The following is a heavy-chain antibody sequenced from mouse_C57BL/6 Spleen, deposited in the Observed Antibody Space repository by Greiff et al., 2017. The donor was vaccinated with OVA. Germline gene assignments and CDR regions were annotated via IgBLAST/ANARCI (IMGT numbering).Heavy chain of an antibody. V-gene: IGHV1-55*01. D-gene: IGHD1-1*01. Sequence: QVQLKQPGAELVKPGASVKMSCKASGYTFTSYWLTWVKQRPGQGLEWIGDIYPGSGSTNYNEKFKSKATLTVDTSSSTAYMQLSSLTSEDSAVYYCAYYGSSIDYWGQGTTLTVSS. J-gene: IGHJ2*01. CDR2: IYPGSGST. CDR1: GYTFTSYW. CDR3: AYYGSSIDY.